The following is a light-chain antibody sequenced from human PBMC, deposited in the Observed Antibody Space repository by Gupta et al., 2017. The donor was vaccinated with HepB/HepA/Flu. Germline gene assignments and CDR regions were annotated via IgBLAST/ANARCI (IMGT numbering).Light chain of an antibody. CDR3: SSYTSSSTVV. J-gene: IGLJ2*01. CDR2: DVS. V-gene: IGLV2-14*01. CDR1: SSDVGGYNY. Sequence: QSALTQPASVSGSPGQSITISCTGTSSDVGGYNYVSWYQQHPANALNLMFYDVSNRPSGVSTRFSGSKSGNTASLTISALPAEDAADYYCSSYTSSSTVVFGGGTKLTVL.